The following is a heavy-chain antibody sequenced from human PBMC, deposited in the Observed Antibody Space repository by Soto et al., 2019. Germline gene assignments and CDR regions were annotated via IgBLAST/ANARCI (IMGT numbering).Heavy chain of an antibody. D-gene: IGHD5-12*01. J-gene: IGHJ4*02. V-gene: IGHV6-1*01. CDR2: TYYRSKWYN. CDR1: GYRFSSNIAA. Sequence: SQTHSLTCSISGYRFSSNIAACTWIRQSPSRGLEWLGRTYYRSKWYNDYAVSVKSRITINPDTSKNQFSLQLNSVTPEDTAVYYCERDGADGYNYYFDYWGQGTLVTVSS. CDR3: ERDGADGYNYYFDY.